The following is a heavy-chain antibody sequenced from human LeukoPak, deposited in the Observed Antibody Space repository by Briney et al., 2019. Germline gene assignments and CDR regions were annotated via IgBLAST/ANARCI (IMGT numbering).Heavy chain of an antibody. Sequence: GGSLRLSCAASGFTFSSYAMSWVRQAPGKGLEWVSAISGSGGSTYYADSVKGRFTISRDNSKNTVYLQMNFLRADDTAVYYCAKAGVMVTPRSYFDFWGRGSLVIVSS. J-gene: IGHJ2*01. CDR1: GFTFSSYA. V-gene: IGHV3-23*01. CDR3: AKAGVMVTPRSYFDF. CDR2: ISGSGGST. D-gene: IGHD2-21*02.